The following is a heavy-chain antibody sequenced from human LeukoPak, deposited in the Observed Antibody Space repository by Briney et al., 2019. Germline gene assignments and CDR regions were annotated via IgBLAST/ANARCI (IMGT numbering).Heavy chain of an antibody. CDR3: ARADYDFWSGYFNWFDP. D-gene: IGHD3-3*01. CDR2: IYYSGST. Sequence: SENLSLTCTVSGGSISSYYWSWIRQPPGKGLEWIGYIYYSGSTNYNPSLKSRVTISVDTSKNQFSLKLSSVTAADTAVYYCARADYDFWSGYFNWFDPWGQGTLVTVSS. V-gene: IGHV4-59*01. J-gene: IGHJ5*02. CDR1: GGSISSYY.